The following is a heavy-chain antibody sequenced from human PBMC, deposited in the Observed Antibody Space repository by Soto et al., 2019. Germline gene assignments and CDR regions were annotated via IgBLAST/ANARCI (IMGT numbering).Heavy chain of an antibody. V-gene: IGHV3-11*05. J-gene: IGHJ5*02. CDR1: GFTFSDYY. Sequence: QVQLVESGGGLVKPGGSLRLSCAASGFTFSDYYMSWIRQAPGKGLEWVSYISSSSSYTNYADSVKGRFTISRDNAKNSLYLQMNSLGAEDPAVYYCARAGIAVAGTSWFDPWGQGTLVTVSS. CDR2: ISSSSSYT. D-gene: IGHD6-19*01. CDR3: ARAGIAVAGTSWFDP.